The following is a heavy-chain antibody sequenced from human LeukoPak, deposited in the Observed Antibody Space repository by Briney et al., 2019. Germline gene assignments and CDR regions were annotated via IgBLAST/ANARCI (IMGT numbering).Heavy chain of an antibody. Sequence: GGSLRLSCAASGFTFSDYFMSWIRQAPGRGLEWLSYISIRGSTIYYADSVKGRFTISRDNAKNSLYLQMNSLRAEDTAVYYCARCAGTPQYYYYYYYMDVWGKGTTVTVFS. CDR1: GFTFSDYF. V-gene: IGHV3-11*04. J-gene: IGHJ6*03. CDR2: ISIRGSTI. CDR3: ARCAGTPQYYYYYYYMDV. D-gene: IGHD1-7*01.